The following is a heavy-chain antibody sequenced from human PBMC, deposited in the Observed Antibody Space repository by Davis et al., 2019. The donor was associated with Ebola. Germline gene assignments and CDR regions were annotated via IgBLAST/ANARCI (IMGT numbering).Heavy chain of an antibody. CDR1: GYTLTELS. J-gene: IGHJ4*02. V-gene: IGHV1-24*01. Sequence: ASVKVSCKVSGYTLTELSMHWVRQAPGKGLEWMGGFDPEDGETIYAQKFQGRVTMTEDTSTDTAYMELSSLRSEDTAVYYCATGFEEVVPAAILIPRLPPFDYWGQGTLVTVSS. CDR3: ATGFEEVVPAAILIPRLPPFDY. CDR2: FDPEDGET. D-gene: IGHD2-2*02.